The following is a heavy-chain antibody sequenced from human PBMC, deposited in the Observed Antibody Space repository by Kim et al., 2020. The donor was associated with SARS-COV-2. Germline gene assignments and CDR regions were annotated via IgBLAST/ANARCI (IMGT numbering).Heavy chain of an antibody. D-gene: IGHD3-3*01. V-gene: IGHV3-7*01. CDR1: GFTFSSYW. Sequence: GGSLRLSCAVSGFTFSSYWMSWVRQAPGKGLEWVANIKQDGSEKYYVDSVKGRFTISRDNAKKSLYLQMNSLRADDTAVYYCAREKGFFGVALFDYWGQGTLVTASS. J-gene: IGHJ4*02. CDR2: IKQDGSEK. CDR3: AREKGFFGVALFDY.